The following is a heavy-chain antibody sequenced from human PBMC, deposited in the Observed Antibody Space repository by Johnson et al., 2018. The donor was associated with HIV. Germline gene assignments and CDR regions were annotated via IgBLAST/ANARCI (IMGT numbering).Heavy chain of an antibody. CDR1: GFTFSSYA. CDR2: ISHAGSNQ. V-gene: IGHV3-30*04. Sequence: QVQLVESGGGLVQPGGSLRLSCAASGFTFSSYAMHWVRQAPAKGLEWVAVISHAGSNQYYADSVKGRFTISSDNSKNTVFLQMNSLRPEDTAVYYCATEARGVHGTLRFLEWSDGFDIWGQGTMVTVSS. J-gene: IGHJ3*02. CDR3: ATEARGVHGTLRFLEWSDGFDI. D-gene: IGHD3-3*01.